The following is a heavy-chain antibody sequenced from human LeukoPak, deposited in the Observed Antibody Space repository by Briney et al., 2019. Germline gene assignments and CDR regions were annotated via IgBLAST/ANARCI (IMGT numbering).Heavy chain of an antibody. CDR3: AKGHGYGTYYFDN. Sequence: GGSLRLSCAASGFTFSSYAMHWVRQAPGKGLEWVAVISYDGSNKYYADSVKGRFTISRDNSKNSLYLQMNSLRAEDTAVYYCAKGHGYGTYYFDNWGQGTLVTVSS. V-gene: IGHV3-30-3*01. D-gene: IGHD5-18*01. CDR1: GFTFSSYA. J-gene: IGHJ4*02. CDR2: ISYDGSNK.